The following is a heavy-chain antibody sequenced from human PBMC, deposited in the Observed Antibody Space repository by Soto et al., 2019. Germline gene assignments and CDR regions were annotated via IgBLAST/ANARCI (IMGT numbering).Heavy chain of an antibody. V-gene: IGHV4-59*01. J-gene: IGHJ4*02. CDR1: GGSISNYY. CDR3: ASVRRFFGCLPPTYYY. D-gene: IGHD3-9*01. Sequence: SETLSLTCTVSGGSISNYYWSWIRQPPGKGLEWIGCLYDSGSTNYNPSLKSRLTISVDTSRNQFSLKLSSVTAADTAIYYCASVRRFFGCLPPTYYYWGQGTLVTVSS. CDR2: LYDSGST.